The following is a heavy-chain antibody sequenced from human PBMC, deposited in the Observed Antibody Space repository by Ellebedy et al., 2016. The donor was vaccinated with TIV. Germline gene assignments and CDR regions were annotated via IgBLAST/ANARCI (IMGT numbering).Heavy chain of an antibody. J-gene: IGHJ4*02. Sequence: PGGSLRLSCAASGFTFTKYAMTWVRQPPGKGLEWFSSIRGSGGSTHYADSVKGRFTISRDNSKNTLYLQLNSLRVEDTAVYYCARDDALDGGFLDSWGQGTLVTVSS. V-gene: IGHV3-23*01. CDR1: GFTFTKYA. D-gene: IGHD3-16*01. CDR3: ARDDALDGGFLDS. CDR2: IRGSGGST.